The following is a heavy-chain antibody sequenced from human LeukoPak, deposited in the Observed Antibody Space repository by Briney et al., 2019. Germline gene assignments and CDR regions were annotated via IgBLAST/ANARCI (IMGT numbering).Heavy chain of an antibody. D-gene: IGHD1-7*01. Sequence: GKSLRLSCAASGFTFSSCGMHWVRQAPGKGLEWVALISYDGSNKDYADSVKGRFTISRDNSKNTLYLQMNSLRPEDTAVYYCARWRTGTIFDYWGQGTLVIVSS. CDR1: GFTFSSCG. CDR2: ISYDGSNK. CDR3: ARWRTGTIFDY. J-gene: IGHJ4*02. V-gene: IGHV3-30*03.